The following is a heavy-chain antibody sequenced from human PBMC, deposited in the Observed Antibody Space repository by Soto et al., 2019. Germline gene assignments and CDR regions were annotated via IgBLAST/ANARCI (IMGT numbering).Heavy chain of an antibody. CDR3: TTVSTDIEVLPATIPFPP. V-gene: IGHV3-15*01. Sequence: EVQLVESGGGLVKPGGSLRLSCAASGFTFSNAWMSWVRQAPGKGLEWVGRIKSKTDGGTTDYAAPVKGRFTISRDDSKHTLYLQINSLKTEDTAVYYWTTVSTDIEVLPATIPFPPWGQGTRVTFSS. J-gene: IGHJ5*02. CDR1: GFTFSNAW. CDR2: IKSKTDGGTT. D-gene: IGHD2-2*01.